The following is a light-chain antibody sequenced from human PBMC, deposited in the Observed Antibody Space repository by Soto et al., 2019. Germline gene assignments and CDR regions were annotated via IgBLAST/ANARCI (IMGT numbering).Light chain of an antibody. CDR2: DDN. CDR3: QSYDSSLSGYV. J-gene: IGLJ1*01. V-gene: IGLV1-40*01. Sequence: QSVLTQPPSVSGAPGRRVTISCTGSSSNIGAGYDLHWYRQLPGTAPKLLIYDDNNRPSGVPDRFSGSKSGTSASLAISGLQAEDEADYYCQSYDSSLSGYVFGTGTKVTVL. CDR1: SSNIGAGYD.